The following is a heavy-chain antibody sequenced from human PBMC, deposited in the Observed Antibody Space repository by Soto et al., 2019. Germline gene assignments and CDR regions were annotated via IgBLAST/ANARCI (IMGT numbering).Heavy chain of an antibody. V-gene: IGHV3-23*01. J-gene: IGHJ6*02. CDR1: GFTFSSYA. D-gene: IGHD6-13*01. CDR2: ISGSGGST. Sequence: HPGGSLRLSCAASGFTFSSYAMSWVRQAPGKGLEWVSAISGSGGSTYYADSVKGRFTISRDNSKNTLYLQMNSLRAEDTAVYYCAQDGAAGHFGSAYYYYGMDVWGQGTTVTVSS. CDR3: AQDGAAGHFGSAYYYYGMDV.